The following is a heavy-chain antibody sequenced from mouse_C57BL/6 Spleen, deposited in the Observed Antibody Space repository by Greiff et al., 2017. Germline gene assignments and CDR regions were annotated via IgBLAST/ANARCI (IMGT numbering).Heavy chain of an antibody. CDR3: ARRDYYGSSYNAMDY. D-gene: IGHD1-1*01. J-gene: IGHJ4*01. V-gene: IGHV1-18*01. CDR2: INPNNGGT. Sequence: EVKLMESGPELVKPGASVKIPCKASGYTFTDYNMDWVKQSHGKSLEWIGDINPNNGGTIYNQKFKGKATLTVDKSSSTAYMELRSLTSEDTAVYYCARRDYYGSSYNAMDYWGQGTSVTVSS. CDR1: GYTFTDYN.